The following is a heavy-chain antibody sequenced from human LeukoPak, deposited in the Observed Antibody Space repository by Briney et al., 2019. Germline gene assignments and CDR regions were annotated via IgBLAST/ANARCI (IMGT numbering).Heavy chain of an antibody. J-gene: IGHJ6*02. CDR1: GFTVSSNY. D-gene: IGHD3-22*01. CDR2: IHSGGST. V-gene: IGHV3-53*01. Sequence: GGSLRLSCAAPGFTVSSNYISWVRQAPGKGRGWVSVIHSGGSTYYADSVKGRFTISRDNAKNTLYLQMNSLRAEDTAVYYCARTYNYDSSGYYLPYYYYGMDVWGQGTTVTVSS. CDR3: ARTYNYDSSGYYLPYYYYGMDV.